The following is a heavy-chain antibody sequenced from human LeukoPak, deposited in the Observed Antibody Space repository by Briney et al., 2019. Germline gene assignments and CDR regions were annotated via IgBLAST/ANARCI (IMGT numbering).Heavy chain of an antibody. D-gene: IGHD3-16*01. CDR3: ARGRWGPFDP. J-gene: IGHJ5*02. CDR2: IYHSGST. CDR1: GGSISSGGYS. Sequence: PSQTLSLTCAVSGGSISSGGYSWSWIRQPPGKGLEWIGYIYHSGSTYYNPSLKSRVIISVDRSKNQFSLKLSSVTAADTAVYYCARGRWGPFDPWGQGTLVTVSS. V-gene: IGHV4-30-2*01.